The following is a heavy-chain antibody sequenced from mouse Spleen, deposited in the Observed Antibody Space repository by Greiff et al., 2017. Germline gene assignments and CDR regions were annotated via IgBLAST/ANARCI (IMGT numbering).Heavy chain of an antibody. D-gene: IGHD2-10*01. Sequence: LQQPGSELVRPGASVKLSCKASGYTFTSYWMHWVKQRHGQGLEWIGNIYPGSGSTNYDEKFKSKGTLTVDTSSSTAYMHLSSLTSEDSAVYYCTTAYYGNYHWYFDVWGAGTTVTVSS. J-gene: IGHJ1*01. V-gene: IGHV1S22*01. CDR3: TTAYYGNYHWYFDV. CDR1: GYTFTSYW. CDR2: IYPGSGST.